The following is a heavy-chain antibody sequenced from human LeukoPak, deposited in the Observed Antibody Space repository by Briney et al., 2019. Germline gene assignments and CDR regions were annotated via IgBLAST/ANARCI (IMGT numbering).Heavy chain of an antibody. Sequence: SETLSLTCTVSGGSISRGDYYWSWICQPPGKGVEWIGYIYYSGSTYYNTSLTSRVTISVDASKNQFSLKLSSVTAADTAVYYCLGYCSSTSCSYYDYWGQGTLVTVSS. CDR2: IYYSGST. CDR1: GGSISRGDYY. CDR3: LGYCSSTSCSYYDY. D-gene: IGHD2-2*01. J-gene: IGHJ4*02. V-gene: IGHV4-30-4*01.